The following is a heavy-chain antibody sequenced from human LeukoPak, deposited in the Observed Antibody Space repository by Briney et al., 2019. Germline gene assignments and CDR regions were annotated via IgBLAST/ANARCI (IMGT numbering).Heavy chain of an antibody. V-gene: IGHV4-38-2*01. Sequence: PSETLSLTCAVSGYSISSGYYWGWIRQPPGKGLEWMGSIYHSGSTYYNPSLKSRVTISVDTSKNQFSLKLSSVTAADTAVYYCARRSYDFWSGYYTEWFDPWGQGTLVTVSS. J-gene: IGHJ5*02. CDR3: ARRSYDFWSGYYTEWFDP. D-gene: IGHD3-3*01. CDR1: GYSISSGYY. CDR2: IYHSGST.